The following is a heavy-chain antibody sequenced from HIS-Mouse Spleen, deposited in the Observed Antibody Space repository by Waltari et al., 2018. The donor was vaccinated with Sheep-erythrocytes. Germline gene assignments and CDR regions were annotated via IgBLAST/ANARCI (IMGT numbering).Heavy chain of an antibody. D-gene: IGHD1-26*01. CDR1: GFTFSSYD. V-gene: IGHV3-13*01. CDR3: ARANSGSYDDAFDI. J-gene: IGHJ3*02. Sequence: LVQPGGSLRLSCAASGFTFSSYDMHWVRQATGKGLDWVSAIGTAGDTYYPGSVNGRFTISRENAKNSLYLQMNSLRAGDTAVYYCARANSGSYDDAFDIWGQGTMVTVSS. CDR2: IGTAGDT.